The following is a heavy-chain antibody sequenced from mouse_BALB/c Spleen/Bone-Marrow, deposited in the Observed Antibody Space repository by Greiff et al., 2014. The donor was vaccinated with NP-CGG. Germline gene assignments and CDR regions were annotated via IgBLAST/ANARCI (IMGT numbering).Heavy chain of an antibody. D-gene: IGHD1-1*01. CDR2: ILPGSGST. J-gene: IGHJ1*01. CDR1: GYTFSRYW. Sequence: QVQLKQSGAELMKPGASVKISCKATGYTFSRYWIEWVKQRPGHGLEWIGAILPGSGSTNYNEKFKGKATFTADTSSNTAYMQLSSLTSEDSAVYYCARWGYGSSYVGYFDVWGAGTTVTVSS. CDR3: ARWGYGSSYVGYFDV. V-gene: IGHV1-9*01.